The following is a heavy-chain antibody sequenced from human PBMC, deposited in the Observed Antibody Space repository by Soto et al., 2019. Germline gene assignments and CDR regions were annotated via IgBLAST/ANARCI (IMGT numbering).Heavy chain of an antibody. D-gene: IGHD2-15*01. V-gene: IGHV1-18*01. CDR2: ISGYNGNT. CDR3: ARGYCSGGSCYTGWFDP. J-gene: IGHJ5*02. Sequence: QVQLVQSGAEVKKPGASVRVSCKASGYTFTSYGISWVRQAPGQGLEWMGWISGYNGNTNYAQKLQGRVTMTKDTSTSTANMGLRSLRSDDTAVYYCARGYCSGGSCYTGWFDPWGQGTLVTVSS. CDR1: GYTFTSYG.